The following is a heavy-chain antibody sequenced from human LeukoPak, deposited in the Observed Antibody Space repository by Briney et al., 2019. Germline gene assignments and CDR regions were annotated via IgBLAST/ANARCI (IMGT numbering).Heavy chain of an antibody. Sequence: GGSLRLSCAASGFTFSSYSMNWVRQAPGKGLEWVSYISSSSSTIYYADSVKGRFTISRDNAKNSLYLQMNSLRAEDTAVYYGARDQVVPAAIYMDVWGKGTTVTISS. CDR2: ISSSSSTI. V-gene: IGHV3-48*01. J-gene: IGHJ6*03. CDR3: ARDQVVPAAIYMDV. CDR1: GFTFSSYS. D-gene: IGHD2-2*01.